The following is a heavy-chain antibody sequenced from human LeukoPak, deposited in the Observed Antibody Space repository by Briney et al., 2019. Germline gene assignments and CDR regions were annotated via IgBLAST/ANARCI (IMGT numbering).Heavy chain of an antibody. Sequence: SETLSLTCAVYGGSFSGYYWSWIRQPPGKGLEWIGEINHSGSTNYNPSLKSRVTISVDTSKNQFSLKLSSVTAADTAVYYCARGDSSSWYLDYWGQGTLVTVSS. CDR1: GGSFSGYY. D-gene: IGHD6-13*01. V-gene: IGHV4-34*01. CDR3: ARGDSSSWYLDY. J-gene: IGHJ4*02. CDR2: INHSGST.